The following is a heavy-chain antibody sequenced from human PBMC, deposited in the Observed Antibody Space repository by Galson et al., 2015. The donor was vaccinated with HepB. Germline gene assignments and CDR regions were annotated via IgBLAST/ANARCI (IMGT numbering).Heavy chain of an antibody. J-gene: IGHJ6*02. CDR2: ISGYNGKT. V-gene: IGHV1-18*01. CDR3: ARYCSNNCQDGMDV. Sequence: ASVKVSCKASGYTFISYGINWVRQAPGQGLEWMGWISGYNGKTKYAQELQGRVTMTTDTSTSTAYMELRSLRSDDTAVYYCARYCSNNCQDGMDVWGQGTTVTVSS. D-gene: IGHD2-2*01. CDR1: GYTFISYG.